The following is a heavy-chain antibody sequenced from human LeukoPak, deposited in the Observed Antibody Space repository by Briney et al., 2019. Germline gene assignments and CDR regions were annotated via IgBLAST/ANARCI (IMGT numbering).Heavy chain of an antibody. V-gene: IGHV3-11*01. J-gene: IGHJ6*02. CDR2: IRSSGSTI. CDR1: GFTFSDYY. CDR3: ARSVGYCSSTSCYAPYYYYGMDV. D-gene: IGHD2-2*01. Sequence: GGSLRLSCAASGFTFSDYYMSWIRQAPGKGLEWVSYIRSSGSTIYYADSVKGRFTISRDNAKNSLYLQMNRLRAEETAVYYCARSVGYCSSTSCYAPYYYYGMDVWGQGTTVTVSS.